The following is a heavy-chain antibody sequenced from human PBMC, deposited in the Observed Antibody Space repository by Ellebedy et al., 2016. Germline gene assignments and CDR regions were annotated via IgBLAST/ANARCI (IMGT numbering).Heavy chain of an antibody. CDR1: GGTFSSYA. V-gene: IGHV1-69*13. J-gene: IGHJ5*02. D-gene: IGHD3-22*01. CDR3: ARCIGYYYDSSGYCWFDP. CDR2: IIPIFGTA. Sequence: ASVKVSCKASGGTFSSYAISWVRQAPGQGLEWMGGIIPIFGTANYAQKFQGRVTITADESTSTAYMELSSLRSEDTAVYYCARCIGYYYDSSGYCWFDPWGQGTLVTVSS.